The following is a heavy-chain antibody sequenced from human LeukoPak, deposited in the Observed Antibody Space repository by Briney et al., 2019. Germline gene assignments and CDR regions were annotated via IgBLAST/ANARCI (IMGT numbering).Heavy chain of an antibody. J-gene: IGHJ4*02. CDR2: IYHSGST. V-gene: IGHV4-38-2*01. Sequence: KPSETLSLTCAVSGYSISSGYYWGWIRQPPGKGLEWIGSIYHSGSTYYNPSLKSRVTISVDTSKNQFSLKLSSVTAADTAVYYCARRYYDFWSGYFPFDYWGQGTLVTVSS. D-gene: IGHD3-3*01. CDR3: ARRYYDFWSGYFPFDY. CDR1: GYSISSGYY.